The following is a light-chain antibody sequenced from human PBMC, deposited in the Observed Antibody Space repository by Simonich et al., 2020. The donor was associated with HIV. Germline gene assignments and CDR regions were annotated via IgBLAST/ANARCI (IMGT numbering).Light chain of an antibody. CDR3: QQRSNWHT. V-gene: IGKV3D-20*02. CDR1: PSVSSSY. CDR2: NAS. J-gene: IGKJ2*01. Sequence: EIVMTQSPATLSVSPGERATLSCRARPSVSSSYLAWYQQKPGQAPRLLIYNASTRATGIPARFSGSGSGTDFTLTISSLEPEDFAVYYCQQRSNWHTFGQGTKLEIK.